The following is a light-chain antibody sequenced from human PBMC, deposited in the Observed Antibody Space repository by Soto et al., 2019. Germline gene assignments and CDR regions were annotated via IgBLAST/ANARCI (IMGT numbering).Light chain of an antibody. CDR3: MQALQTAWT. CDR2: LGS. V-gene: IGKV2-28*01. CDR1: QSLLHSNGYNY. J-gene: IGKJ1*01. Sequence: DIVMTQSPLSLPVTPGEPASISCRSSQSLLHSNGYNYLDWYLQKPGQSPQLLIYLGSNRASGVPDRFSGSGSGTDVTMKISSVEAEDVCIYYCMQALQTAWTFGQGTKVEIK.